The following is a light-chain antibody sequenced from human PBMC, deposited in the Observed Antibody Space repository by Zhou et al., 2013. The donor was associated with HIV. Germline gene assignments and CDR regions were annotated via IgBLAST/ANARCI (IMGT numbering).Light chain of an antibody. CDR2: GAS. Sequence: ETVLTQSPATLSLSPGERATLSCTTSRSVSSSLAWYQQKPGQAPRLLIYGASTRATGIPARFSGSGSGTDFTLTISSLQSEDFAVYYCQQYNNWPPWTFGQGTKVDIK. CDR3: QQYNNWPPWT. V-gene: IGKV3-15*01. J-gene: IGKJ1*01. CDR1: RSVSSS.